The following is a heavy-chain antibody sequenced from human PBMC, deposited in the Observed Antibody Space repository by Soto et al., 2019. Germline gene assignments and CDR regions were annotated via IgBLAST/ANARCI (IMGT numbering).Heavy chain of an antibody. J-gene: IGHJ4*02. D-gene: IGHD2-15*01. V-gene: IGHV1-8*01. CDR1: GYTFTSYD. CDR3: ARTLSCSGGQCHPSHY. Sequence: ASVKVSCKASGYTFTSYDIIWVRQATGQGLEWMAWMNLNSGNTGCTEKFQGRLTMTGDTSINTAYMDLSGLRSEDTAVYYCARTLSCSGGQCHPSHYWGQGTLVTVSS. CDR2: MNLNSGNT.